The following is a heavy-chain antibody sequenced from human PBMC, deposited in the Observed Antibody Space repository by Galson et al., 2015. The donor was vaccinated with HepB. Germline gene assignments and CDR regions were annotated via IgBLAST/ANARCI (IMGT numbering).Heavy chain of an antibody. Sequence: SLRLSCAASELTVSSNYMSWVRQAPGKGLEWVSIIYGGDSTYYADSVKGRFTISRDNSKNTLYLQMNSLRAEDTAVYYCARGGGSLAARPFDFWGQGTLVTVSS. V-gene: IGHV3-53*01. CDR2: IYGGDST. CDR3: ARGGGSLAARPFDF. CDR1: ELTVSSNY. J-gene: IGHJ4*02. D-gene: IGHD6-6*01.